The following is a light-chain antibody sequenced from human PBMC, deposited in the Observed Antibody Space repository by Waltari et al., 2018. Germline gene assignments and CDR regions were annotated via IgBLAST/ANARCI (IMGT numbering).Light chain of an antibody. CDR3: SSYTSSNTWV. V-gene: IGLV2-14*01. Sequence: QSALTQPASVSGSPGQSITISCIGTSSDIGGYNYVSWYQQHPGKAPKVMIYDVPKRPSGVSNRFSGSNSGSTASLTISGLQAEDEADYYCSSYTSSNTWVFGGGTKLTVL. CDR1: SSDIGGYNY. J-gene: IGLJ3*02. CDR2: DVP.